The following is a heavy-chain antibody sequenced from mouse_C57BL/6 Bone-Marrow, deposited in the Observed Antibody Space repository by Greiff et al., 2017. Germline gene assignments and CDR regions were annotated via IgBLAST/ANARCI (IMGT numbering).Heavy chain of an antibody. CDR2: IHPNSGST. D-gene: IGHD2-3*01. V-gene: IGHV1-64*01. Sequence: QVQLQQPGAELVKPGASVKLSCKASGYTFTSYWMHWVKQRPGQGLEWIGMIHPNSGSTNYNEKFKSKATLTVDKSSSTAYMQLSSLTSEDSAVYYCARRGWFRAMDYWGQGTSVTVSS. CDR3: ARRGWFRAMDY. J-gene: IGHJ4*01. CDR1: GYTFTSYW.